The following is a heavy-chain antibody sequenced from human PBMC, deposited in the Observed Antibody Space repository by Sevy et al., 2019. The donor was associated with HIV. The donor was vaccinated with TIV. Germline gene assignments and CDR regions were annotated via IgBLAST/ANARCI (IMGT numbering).Heavy chain of an antibody. CDR1: GFVFSGYV. CDR3: AKDASSSWTGGTFQH. CDR2: ISASGGST. V-gene: IGHV3-23*01. D-gene: IGHD6-13*01. Sequence: GSLRLSCAASGFVFSGYVMSWVRQAPGKGLEWVSAISASGGSTYYADSVKGRFTVSRDNSKNTLYLEMNSLRAEDTAVYYCAKDASSSWTGGTFQHWGQGTLVTVSS. J-gene: IGHJ1*01.